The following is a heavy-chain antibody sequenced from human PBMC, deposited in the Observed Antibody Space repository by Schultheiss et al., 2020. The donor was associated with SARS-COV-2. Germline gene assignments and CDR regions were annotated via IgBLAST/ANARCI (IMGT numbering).Heavy chain of an antibody. D-gene: IGHD2-2*01. CDR3: TTDSTMVARDYYYYGMDV. V-gene: IGHV3-21*03. CDR2: ISSSSSYI. J-gene: IGHJ6*02. Sequence: GGSLRLSCAASGFTFSSYWMSWVRQAPGKGLEWVSSISSSSSYIYYADSVKGRFTISRDNSKNTLYLQMNSLKTEDTAVYYCTTDSTMVARDYYYYGMDVWGQGTTVTVSS. CDR1: GFTFSSYW.